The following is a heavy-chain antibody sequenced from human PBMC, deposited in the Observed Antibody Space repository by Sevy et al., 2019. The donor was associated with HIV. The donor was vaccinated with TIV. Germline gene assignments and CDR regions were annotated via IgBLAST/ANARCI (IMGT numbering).Heavy chain of an antibody. CDR3: ARKRNLGEPSHS. V-gene: IGHV1-18*01. CDR1: GYTFTTYG. J-gene: IGHJ4*02. Sequence: ASVKVSCKPSGYTFTTYGISWVRQAPGQGLEWMGWINTYNGNTNYAQKLQGRVTMTADTSTTTAYMELRSLRSDDTAVYYCARKRNLGEPSHSWGQGTLVTVSS. CDR2: INTYNGNT. D-gene: IGHD3-16*01.